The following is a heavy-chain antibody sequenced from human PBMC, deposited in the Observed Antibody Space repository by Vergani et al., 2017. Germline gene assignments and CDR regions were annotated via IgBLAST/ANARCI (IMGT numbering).Heavy chain of an antibody. Sequence: QLQLQESGPGLVKPSETLSLTCTVSGGSISSSSYYWGWIRQPPGKGLEWIGSIYYSGSTYYNPSLKSRVTISVDTSKNQFSLKLSSVTAADTAVYYCARGAGAAGDYANYGMDVWGQGTTVTVSS. D-gene: IGHD4-17*01. V-gene: IGHV4-39*07. J-gene: IGHJ6*02. CDR1: GGSISSSSYY. CDR2: IYYSGST. CDR3: ARGAGAAGDYANYGMDV.